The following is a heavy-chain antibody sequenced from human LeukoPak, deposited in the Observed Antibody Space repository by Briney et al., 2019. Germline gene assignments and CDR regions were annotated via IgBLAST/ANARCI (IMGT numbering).Heavy chain of an antibody. D-gene: IGHD3-22*01. V-gene: IGHV3-23*01. CDR1: GFTFSSYA. CDR2: ISGSGGST. Sequence: GGSLRLSCAASGFTFSSYAMSWVRQAPGKGLEWVSAISGSGGSTYYADSVKGRFTISRDNSKNTPYLQMNSLRAEDTAVYYCAKARASSGFNYWGQGTLVTVSS. CDR3: AKARASSGFNY. J-gene: IGHJ4*02.